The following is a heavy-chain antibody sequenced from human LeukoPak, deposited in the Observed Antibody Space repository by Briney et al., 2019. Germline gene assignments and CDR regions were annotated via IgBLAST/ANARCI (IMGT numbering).Heavy chain of an antibody. CDR1: GYTFTGYY. V-gene: IGHV1-2*02. Sequence: ASVKVSCKASGYTFTGYYMHWVRQAPGQGLEWMGWINPNSGGTNYAQKFQGRVTMTRDTSISTAYMELSRLRSDDTAVYYCARGANSGSYLRFDYWGQGTLVTVSS. CDR3: ARGANSGSYLRFDY. J-gene: IGHJ4*02. D-gene: IGHD1-26*01. CDR2: INPNSGGT.